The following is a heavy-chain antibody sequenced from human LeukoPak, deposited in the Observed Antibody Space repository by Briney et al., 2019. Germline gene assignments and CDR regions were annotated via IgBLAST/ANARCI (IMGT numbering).Heavy chain of an antibody. Sequence: GGSLRLSCAASGFTFDDYAMHWVRQAPGKGLEGVSGISWNSGSIGYADSVKGRFTISRDNAKNSLYLQMNSLRAEDTALYYCAKDIGGDFWSGSPFDYWGQGTLVTVSS. CDR1: GFTFDDYA. J-gene: IGHJ4*02. D-gene: IGHD3-3*01. CDR3: AKDIGGDFWSGSPFDY. CDR2: ISWNSGSI. V-gene: IGHV3-9*01.